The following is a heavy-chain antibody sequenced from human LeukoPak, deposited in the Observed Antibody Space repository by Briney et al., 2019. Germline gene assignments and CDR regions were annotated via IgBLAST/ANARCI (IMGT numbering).Heavy chain of an antibody. V-gene: IGHV4-59*01. J-gene: IGHJ5*02. Sequence: SETLSLTCTVSGGSISSYYWSWIRQPPGKGLEWIGYIYYSGSTNYNPSLKSRVTISVDTSKNQSSLKLSSVTAADTAVYYGARLLHPYCYESSGYSWFDPWGQGTLVTVSS. CDR3: ARLLHPYCYESSGYSWFDP. D-gene: IGHD3-22*01. CDR2: IYYSGST. CDR1: GGSISSYY.